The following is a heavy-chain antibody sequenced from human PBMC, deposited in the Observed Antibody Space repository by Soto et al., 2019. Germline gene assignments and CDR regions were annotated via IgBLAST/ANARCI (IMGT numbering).Heavy chain of an antibody. V-gene: IGHV4-39*01. Sequence: SETLSLTRTFSGGPISSSSYYWGWIRQAPGKGLEWLATIYYTGYTYHNPSLKSHVTISVDTSKNQFSLKLTSVTAADTALYYCARSAIATHWFFDLWGRGTLVTVSS. CDR3: ARSAIATHWFFDL. CDR1: GGPISSSSYY. D-gene: IGHD5-18*01. J-gene: IGHJ2*01. CDR2: IYYTGYT.